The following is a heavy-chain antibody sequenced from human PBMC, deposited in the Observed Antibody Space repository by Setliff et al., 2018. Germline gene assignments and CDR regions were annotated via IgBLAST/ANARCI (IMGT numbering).Heavy chain of an antibody. CDR2: ISAYNGNI. J-gene: IGHJ5*02. CDR1: GYTFTNYG. V-gene: IGHV1-18*01. Sequence: ASVKVSCKASGYTFTNYGITWVRQAPGQGLEWMGWISAYNGNINYAQKFQGRVTMTTDTYTSTANMELRSLRSDDTAVYYCVRAPPTVVIPPGRAFFDPWGQGTLVTVSS. D-gene: IGHD2-2*01. CDR3: VRAPPTVVIPPGRAFFDP.